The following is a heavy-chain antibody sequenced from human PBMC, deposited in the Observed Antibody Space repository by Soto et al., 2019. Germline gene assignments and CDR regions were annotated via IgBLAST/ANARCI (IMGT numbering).Heavy chain of an antibody. CDR2: IYYSGST. CDR3: AREHSSSWYGNNWFDP. Sequence: TLSRTCPVSGGSISSGGYYWSWIRQHPGKGLEWIGYIYYSGSTYYNPSLKSRVTISVDTSKNQFSLKLSSVTAADTAVYYCAREHSSSWYGNNWFDPWGQGTPVTVSS. J-gene: IGHJ5*02. V-gene: IGHV4-31*03. D-gene: IGHD6-13*01. CDR1: GGSISSGGYY.